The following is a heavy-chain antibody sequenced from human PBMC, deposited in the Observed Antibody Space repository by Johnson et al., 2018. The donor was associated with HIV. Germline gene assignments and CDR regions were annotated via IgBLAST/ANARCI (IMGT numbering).Heavy chain of an antibody. CDR2: ISYDGSNK. CDR3: AREMAWEDAFDI. D-gene: IGHD5-24*01. J-gene: IGHJ3*02. V-gene: IGHV3-30*04. Sequence: QVQLVESGGGVVQPGRSLRLSCAASGFTFSSYAMHWVRQAPGKGLEWVTLISYDGSNKYYADSVKGRFTIPRNNAKNSLYLQMNSLRAEDTAVYYCAREMAWEDAFDIWGQGTMVTVSS. CDR1: GFTFSSYA.